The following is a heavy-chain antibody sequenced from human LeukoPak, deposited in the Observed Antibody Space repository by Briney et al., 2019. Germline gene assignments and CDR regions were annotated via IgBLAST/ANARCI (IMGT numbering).Heavy chain of an antibody. D-gene: IGHD3-3*01. Sequence: APVTVSFKASGYTFTIYDINWVRQATGQGLEWMGWMNPNSGNTGYAQKFQGRVTMTRNTSISTAYMELSSLRSEDTAVYYCARDGVSKFDYWGQGTLVTVSS. J-gene: IGHJ4*02. CDR3: ARDGVSKFDY. CDR2: MNPNSGNT. V-gene: IGHV1-8*01. CDR1: GYTFTIYD.